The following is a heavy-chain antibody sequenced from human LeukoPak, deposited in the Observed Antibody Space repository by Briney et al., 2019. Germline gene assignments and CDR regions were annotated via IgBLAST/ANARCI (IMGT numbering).Heavy chain of an antibody. CDR3: ATETGYNYGFDH. Sequence: GGSLRLSCAASGFAFSSYSMNWVRQAPGKGLEWVSSISSSSSYIYYGDSMKGRFTISRDNAKNSLYLQMNSLRAEDTAVYYCATETGYNYGFDHWGQGTLVTVSS. CDR2: ISSSSSYI. D-gene: IGHD5-18*01. CDR1: GFAFSSYS. J-gene: IGHJ5*02. V-gene: IGHV3-21*01.